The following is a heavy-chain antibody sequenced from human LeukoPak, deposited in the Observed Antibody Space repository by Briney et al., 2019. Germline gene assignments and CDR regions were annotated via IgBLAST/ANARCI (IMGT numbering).Heavy chain of an antibody. V-gene: IGHV4-34*01. D-gene: IGHD2-2*01. CDR1: GASFGHYY. J-gene: IGHJ4*02. CDR3: ARGRRPYDFDY. Sequence: SETLSLSCAVYGASFGHYYWTWIRRPPGKGLEWIGENHPSGITNYNPSLKSRVTISVDTSKNQFSLNLSSVTAADTAVYYCARGRRPYDFDYWGQGTLVTVSS. CDR2: NHPSGIT.